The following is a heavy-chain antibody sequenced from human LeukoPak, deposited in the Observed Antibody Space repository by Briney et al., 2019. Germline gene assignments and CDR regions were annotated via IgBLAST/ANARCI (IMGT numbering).Heavy chain of an antibody. Sequence: SETLSLTCAVYGGSFSGYYWSWIRQPPGKGLEWIGEINHSGSTNYNPSLKSRVTISVDTSKNQFSLKLSSVTAADTAVYYCASHLTYYYDSSGQPPDYWGQGTLVTVSS. V-gene: IGHV4-34*01. J-gene: IGHJ4*02. CDR1: GGSFSGYY. D-gene: IGHD3-22*01. CDR3: ASHLTYYYDSSGQPPDY. CDR2: INHSGST.